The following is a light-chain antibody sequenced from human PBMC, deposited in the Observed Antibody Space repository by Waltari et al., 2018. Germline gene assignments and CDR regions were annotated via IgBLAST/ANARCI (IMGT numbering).Light chain of an antibody. CDR3: QQYNTWPPST. CDR1: HYISNN. J-gene: IGKJ2*02. V-gene: IGKV3-15*01. Sequence: EIVMTQSPAALSVSQGERATPSCTASHYISNNLTWYQHKPGQPPTLLISGSSTRATGVPARFSGSGSGTEFSLTISSLQSEDSAIYFCQQYNTWPPSTFGQGTKLEIK. CDR2: GSS.